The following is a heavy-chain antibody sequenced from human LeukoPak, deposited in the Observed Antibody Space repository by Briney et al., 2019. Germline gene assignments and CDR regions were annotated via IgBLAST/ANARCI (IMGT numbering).Heavy chain of an antibody. CDR3: AKESYTSYYDILTGYYVSDY. V-gene: IGHV3-48*01. D-gene: IGHD3-9*01. CDR1: GFAFSNYR. CDR2: ISSSSSTI. Sequence: GGSLRLSCAASGFAFSNYRMNWVRQAPAKGLEWVSYISSSSSTIHSADSVKGRFTISRDNAKNSLYLQMNSLRAEDTAVYYCAKESYTSYYDILTGYYVSDYWGQGTLVTVSS. J-gene: IGHJ4*02.